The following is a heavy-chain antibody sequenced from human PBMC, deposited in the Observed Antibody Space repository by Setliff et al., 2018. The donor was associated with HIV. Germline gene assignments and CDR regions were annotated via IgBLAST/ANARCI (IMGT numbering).Heavy chain of an antibody. D-gene: IGHD5-18*01. CDR3: ARDAPWHSYGLDY. J-gene: IGHJ4*02. V-gene: IGHV4-61*02. Sequence: SETLSLTCAVSGYSISSGYYWTWIRQPAGKGLEWIGRIYTSGSTNYNPSLKSRVTIPVDTSKNQFSLKLSSVTAADTAVYYCARDAPWHSYGLDYWGQGTLVTVS. CDR2: IYTSGST. CDR1: GYSISSGYY.